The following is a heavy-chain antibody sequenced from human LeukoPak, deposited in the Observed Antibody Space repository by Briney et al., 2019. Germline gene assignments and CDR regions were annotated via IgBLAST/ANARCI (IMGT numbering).Heavy chain of an antibody. CDR3: ARGFRGSGSYQGYYYMDV. CDR1: GFTFSSYG. J-gene: IGHJ6*03. Sequence: GGSLRLSCAASGFTFSSYGMHWVRQAPGKGLEWVAFIRYDGSNKYYADSVKGRFTISRDNSKNTLYLQMNSLRAEDTAVYYCARGFRGSGSYQGYYYMDVWGKGTTVTVSS. D-gene: IGHD1-26*01. V-gene: IGHV3-30*02. CDR2: IRYDGSNK.